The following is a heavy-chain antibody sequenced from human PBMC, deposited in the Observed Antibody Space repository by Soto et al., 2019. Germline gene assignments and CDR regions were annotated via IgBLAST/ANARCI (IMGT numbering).Heavy chain of an antibody. V-gene: IGHV3-49*03. D-gene: IGHD1-26*01. Sequence: GGFLRLRCRGFGFMIGDHGLRWFRKAPGKGLEWIGFIRSKEYGGTTEHAASVKGRFTISRDDSERFAYLQMNRLKTEYTAVYYCTMGYYHNGLDVWGQGSTVTVSS. J-gene: IGHJ6*02. CDR3: TMGYYHNGLDV. CDR1: GFMIGDHG. CDR2: IRSKEYGGTT.